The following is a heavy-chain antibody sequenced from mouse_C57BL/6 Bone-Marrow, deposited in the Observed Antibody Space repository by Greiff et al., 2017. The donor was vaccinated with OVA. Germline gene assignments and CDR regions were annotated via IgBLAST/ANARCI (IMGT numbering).Heavy chain of an antibody. CDR3: TRDDYGSRIFAY. CDR2: ISSGGDYI. CDR1: GFTFSSYA. V-gene: IGHV5-9-1*02. D-gene: IGHD1-1*01. Sequence: VQLKESGEGLVKPGGSLKLSCAASGFTFSSYAMSWVRQTPEKRLEWVAYISSGGDYIYYADTVKGRFTISRDNARNTLYLQMSSLKSEDTAMYYCTRDDYGSRIFAYWGQGTLVTVSA. J-gene: IGHJ3*01.